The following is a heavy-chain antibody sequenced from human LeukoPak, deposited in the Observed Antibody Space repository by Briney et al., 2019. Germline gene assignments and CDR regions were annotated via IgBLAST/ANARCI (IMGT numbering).Heavy chain of an antibody. Sequence: PGRSLRLSCAASGFTFDDYAMHWVRQAPGKGLEWVSGISWNSGSIGYADSVKGRSTISRDNAKSTLHLQMNSLGAEDTAVYYFARGAGYNRGLYQVVYWGQGTEVTVS. CDR3: ARGAGYNRGLYQVVY. J-gene: IGHJ4*02. D-gene: IGHD2-2*01. CDR1: GFTFDDYA. V-gene: IGHV3-9*01. CDR2: ISWNSGSI.